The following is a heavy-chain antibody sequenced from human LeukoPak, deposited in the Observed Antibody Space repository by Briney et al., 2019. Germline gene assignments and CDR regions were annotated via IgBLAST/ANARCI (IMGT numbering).Heavy chain of an antibody. CDR1: GGSISSYY. CDR3: ARGLNYGGSGYYFDS. D-gene: IGHD3-22*01. CDR2: IFYSGST. V-gene: IGHV4-59*01. J-gene: IGHJ4*02. Sequence: PSETLSLTCTVSGGSISSYYWSWVRRPPGKGLEWIGYIFYSGSTNYNPSLKSRVTILVDTSKNQFSLKLNSVTAADTAVYYCARGLNYGGSGYYFDSWGPGTLVTVSS.